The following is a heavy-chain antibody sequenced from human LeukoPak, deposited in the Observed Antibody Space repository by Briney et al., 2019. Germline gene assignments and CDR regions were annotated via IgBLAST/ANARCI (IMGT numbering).Heavy chain of an antibody. CDR1: GFTFSSYN. CDR3: ARDPRCSSSWYYS. J-gene: IGHJ5*02. D-gene: IGHD6-13*01. CDR2: ISSSSSYI. Sequence: GGSLRLSCAASGFTFSSYNMNWVRQAPGKGLEWVSSISSSSSYIYYADSVKGRFTISRDNAKNSLYLQMNSLRAEDTAVYYCARDPRCSSSWYYSWGQGTLVTVSS. V-gene: IGHV3-21*01.